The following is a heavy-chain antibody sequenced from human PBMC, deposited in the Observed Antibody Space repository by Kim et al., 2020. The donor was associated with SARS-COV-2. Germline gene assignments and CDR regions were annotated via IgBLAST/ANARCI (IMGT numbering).Heavy chain of an antibody. CDR3: AKVSRWGYYDSSCYYDY. J-gene: IGHJ4*02. Sequence: GGSLRLSCAASGFTFGDYAMHWVRHAPGKGLEWVSGISWNSGSIGYADSVKGRFTISRDNATNSLYLQMNSLRAEDTAVYYCAKVSRWGYYDSSCYYDYWGQGTLVTVSS. CDR1: GFTFGDYA. V-gene: IGHV3-9*01. D-gene: IGHD3-22*01. CDR2: ISWNSGSI.